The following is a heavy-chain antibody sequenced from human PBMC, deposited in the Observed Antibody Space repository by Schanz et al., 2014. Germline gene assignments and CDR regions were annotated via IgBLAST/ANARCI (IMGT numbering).Heavy chain of an antibody. Sequence: QVQLEQSGAEVKKPGASVGVSCKASGYTFTNYGVTWVRQAPGQGLEWMGWISANNGNTNYAQKFQGRVTMTTDTSTSTAYMELRSLRSDDTAVYYCARGGYSSGWYDRDIAHFDYWGQGTLVTVSS. D-gene: IGHD6-19*01. V-gene: IGHV1-18*01. CDR2: ISANNGNT. CDR1: GYTFTNYG. J-gene: IGHJ4*02. CDR3: ARGGYSSGWYDRDIAHFDY.